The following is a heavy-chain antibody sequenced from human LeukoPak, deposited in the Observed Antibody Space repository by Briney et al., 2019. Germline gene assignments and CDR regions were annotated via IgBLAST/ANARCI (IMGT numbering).Heavy chain of an antibody. V-gene: IGHV3-9*01. CDR2: ISWDSGSI. Sequence: PGGSLRLSCAASGFTFDDYAMHWVRQAPGKGLEWVSGISWDSGSIGYADSVKGRFTISRDNAKNSLYLKMNSLRAEDTALYYCAKDFLPWGVNYYFDYWGQGTLVTVSS. D-gene: IGHD1-26*01. CDR1: GFTFDDYA. J-gene: IGHJ4*02. CDR3: AKDFLPWGVNYYFDY.